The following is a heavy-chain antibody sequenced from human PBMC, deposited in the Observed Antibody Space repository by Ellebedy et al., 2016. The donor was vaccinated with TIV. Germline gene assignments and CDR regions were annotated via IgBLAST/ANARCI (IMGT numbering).Heavy chain of an antibody. CDR3: AREGYDFWSGYYEDY. D-gene: IGHD3-3*01. Sequence: GESLKISXAASGFTFSSYAMSWVRQAPGKGLEWVSAISGSGGSTYYADSVKGRFTISRDNSKNTLYLQMNSLRAEDTAVYYCAREGYDFWSGYYEDYWGQGTLVTVSS. CDR2: ISGSGGST. V-gene: IGHV3-23*01. CDR1: GFTFSSYA. J-gene: IGHJ4*02.